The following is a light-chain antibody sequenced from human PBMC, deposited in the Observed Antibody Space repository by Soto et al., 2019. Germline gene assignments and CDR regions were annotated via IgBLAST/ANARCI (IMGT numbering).Light chain of an antibody. V-gene: IGKV1-5*01. CDR3: QQYNTYT. CDR1: QSISNW. J-gene: IGKJ1*01. CDR2: PAS. Sequence: DIQMTQSPSTLPASVGYRVTITWRASQSISNWLAWYQQKPGTAPHVLIYPASNLQSGAASRFSGSGSGTEFTLTISSLQPDDFATYHYQQYNTYTFGQGTKLDIK.